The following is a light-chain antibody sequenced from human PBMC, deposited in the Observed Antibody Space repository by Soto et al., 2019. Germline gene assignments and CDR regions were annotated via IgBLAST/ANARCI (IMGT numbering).Light chain of an antibody. Sequence: DIQMTQSPSSLSASVGDRVTITCRASQNINSYLNWYQQKVGKAPKLLINAASTLQSGVPLRFRGSGSGTDFPLTISSLQPEYFATYYCQESYNLHTFGGGTKVEIK. CDR1: QNINSY. J-gene: IGKJ4*01. V-gene: IGKV1-39*01. CDR2: AAS. CDR3: QESYNLHT.